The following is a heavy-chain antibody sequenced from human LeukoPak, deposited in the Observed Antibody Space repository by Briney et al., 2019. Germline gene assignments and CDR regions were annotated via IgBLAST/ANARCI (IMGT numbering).Heavy chain of an antibody. J-gene: IGHJ3*02. CDR1: GFTFRSSW. Sequence: GGSLTLSCAASGFTFRSSWMAWVRQAPGKGLEWVGNIKEDGTAKNYVVSVRGRFTISRDNAKNSLYLQMNSLRGEDTAVYYCTRDSGYNAFDIWGQGTVVTVSS. CDR2: IKEDGTAK. V-gene: IGHV3-7*01. D-gene: IGHD5-12*01. CDR3: TRDSGYNAFDI.